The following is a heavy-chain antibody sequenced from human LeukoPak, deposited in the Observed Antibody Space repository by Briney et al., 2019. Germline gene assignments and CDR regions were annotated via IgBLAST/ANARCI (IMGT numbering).Heavy chain of an antibody. V-gene: IGHV3-9*03. CDR2: ISWNSGSI. CDR1: GFTFDDYA. J-gene: IGHJ5*02. Sequence: GGSLRLSCAASGFTFDDYAMHWVRQAPGKGLEWVSGISWNSGSIGYADSVKGRFTISRDNAKNSLYLQMNSLRAEDMALYYCERRYQLLSVSWFDPWGQGTLVTVSS. CDR3: ERRYQLLSVSWFDP. D-gene: IGHD2-2*01.